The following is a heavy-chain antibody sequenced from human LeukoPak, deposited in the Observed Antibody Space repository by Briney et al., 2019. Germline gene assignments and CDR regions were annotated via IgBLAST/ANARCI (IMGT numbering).Heavy chain of an antibody. Sequence: PGGSLRLSCAASGFTFSSYGMHWVRQAPGKGLEWVAFIRYDGSNKYYADPVKGRFTISRDNSKNTLYLQMNSLRAEDTAVYYCASLIAARLYYFDYWGQGTPVTVSS. D-gene: IGHD6-6*01. CDR2: IRYDGSNK. CDR1: GFTFSSYG. CDR3: ASLIAARLYYFDY. J-gene: IGHJ4*02. V-gene: IGHV3-30*02.